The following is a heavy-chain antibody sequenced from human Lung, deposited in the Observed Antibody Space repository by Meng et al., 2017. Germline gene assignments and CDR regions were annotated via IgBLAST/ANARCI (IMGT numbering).Heavy chain of an antibody. D-gene: IGHD4-11*01. CDR2: INHSGST. V-gene: IGHV4-34*01. CDR1: GGSFSDYY. J-gene: IGHJ4*02. Sequence: LRLSCVVSGGSFSDYYWSWIRQPPGKGLEWIGEINHSGSTNYNPSLESRATISVDTSQNNLSLKLSSVTAADSAVYYCARGPTTMAHDFDYWGQGTLVTSPQ. CDR3: ARGPTTMAHDFDY.